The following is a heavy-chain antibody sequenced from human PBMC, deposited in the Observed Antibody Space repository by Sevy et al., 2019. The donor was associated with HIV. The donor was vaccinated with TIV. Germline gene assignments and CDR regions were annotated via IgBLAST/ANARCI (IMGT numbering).Heavy chain of an antibody. Sequence: GGSLRLSCAASEFTFSSHAVSWVRQAPGRGLEWVSAISGNGGNRHYADSVRGRFTISRDNFKNTLYLQMNSLRAEDTALYYCARDGRGISAFDIWGQGTMATVSS. CDR2: ISGNGGNR. V-gene: IGHV3-23*01. J-gene: IGHJ3*02. CDR3: ARDGRGISAFDI. CDR1: EFTFSSHA. D-gene: IGHD3-3*02.